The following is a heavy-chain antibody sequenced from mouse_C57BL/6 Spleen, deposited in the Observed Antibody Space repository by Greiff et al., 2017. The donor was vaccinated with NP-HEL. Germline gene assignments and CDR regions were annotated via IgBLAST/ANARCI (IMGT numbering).Heavy chain of an antibody. CDR2: IWSGGST. CDR3: ATPDGYYEYFDV. Sequence: VKLMESGPGLVQPSQSLSITCTVSGFSLTSYGVHWVRQSPGKGLEWLGVIWSGGSTDYNAAFISRLSISKDNSKSQVFFKMNSLQADDTAIYYCATPDGYYEYFDVWGTGTTVTVSS. CDR1: GFSLTSYG. V-gene: IGHV2-2*01. D-gene: IGHD2-3*01. J-gene: IGHJ1*03.